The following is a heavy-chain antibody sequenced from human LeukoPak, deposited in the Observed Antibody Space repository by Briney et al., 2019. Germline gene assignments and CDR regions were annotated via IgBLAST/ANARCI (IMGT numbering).Heavy chain of an antibody. Sequence: GGSLRLSCAASGFTFSSYEMNWVRQAPGKGLEWVSYISSSGSTIYYADSVKGRFTISRDNAKNSLYLQMNSLRAEDTAVYYCARHLYRWWFDPWGQGTLVTVSS. CDR3: ARHLYRWWFDP. CDR1: GFTFSSYE. D-gene: IGHD2/OR15-2a*01. CDR2: ISSSGSTI. V-gene: IGHV3-48*03. J-gene: IGHJ5*02.